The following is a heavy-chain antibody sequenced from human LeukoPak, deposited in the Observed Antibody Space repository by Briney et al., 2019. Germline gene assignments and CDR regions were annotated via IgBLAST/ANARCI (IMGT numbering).Heavy chain of an antibody. J-gene: IGHJ4*02. Sequence: SETLSLTCTVSGGSISGSYWSWIRQPPGKGLEWIAYMYNSGSTNYNPSLKSRVTISIDTSKNQFSLKLSSLTAADAAIYYRARGIESYGDYGYWGQGILVTVSS. CDR1: GGSISGSY. CDR3: ARGIESYGDYGY. CDR2: MYNSGST. V-gene: IGHV4-59*01. D-gene: IGHD4-17*01.